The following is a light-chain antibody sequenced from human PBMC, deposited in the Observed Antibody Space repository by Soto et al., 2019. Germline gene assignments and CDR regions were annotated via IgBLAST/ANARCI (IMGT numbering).Light chain of an antibody. Sequence: DIQITQSPSSLPASVGGRVTMSCLTSQNIEKYLNWYQQKPGEAPKLLIYAVSNLQTGVPSRFSGSGSATDFILTIASLQPEDFATYYCQQSHSTPITFGQGTRLEIK. CDR1: QNIEKY. CDR2: AVS. CDR3: QQSHSTPIT. V-gene: IGKV1-39*01. J-gene: IGKJ5*01.